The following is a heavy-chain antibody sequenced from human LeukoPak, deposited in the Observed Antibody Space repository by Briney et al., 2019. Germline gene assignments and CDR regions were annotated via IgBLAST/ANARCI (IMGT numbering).Heavy chain of an antibody. J-gene: IGHJ4*02. CDR2: ISGSGGST. V-gene: IGHV3-23*01. CDR1: GFTFSSYA. D-gene: IGHD6-13*01. Sequence: GGSLRLSCAASGFTFSSYAMSWVRQAPGKGLEWVSAISGSGGSTYYADSVKGRFTISRDNSKNTLYLQMSSLRAEDTAVYYCAKDLDWRSAADIFDYWGQGTLVTVSS. CDR3: AKDLDWRSAADIFDY.